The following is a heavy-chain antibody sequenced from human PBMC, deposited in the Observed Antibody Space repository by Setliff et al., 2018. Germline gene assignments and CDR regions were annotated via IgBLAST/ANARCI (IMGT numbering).Heavy chain of an antibody. J-gene: IGHJ5*01. D-gene: IGHD3-10*01. Sequence: GASVKVSCKASGYTFTSYDINWVRQATEQGLEWMGWMNPNSGNTGYAQKFQGRVTMTRNTSISTAYMELSSLRSEDTAVYYCARAELLWFGGFDPWGQGTMVTVSS. CDR3: ARAELLWFGGFDP. CDR2: MNPNSGNT. CDR1: GYTFTSYD. V-gene: IGHV1-8*02.